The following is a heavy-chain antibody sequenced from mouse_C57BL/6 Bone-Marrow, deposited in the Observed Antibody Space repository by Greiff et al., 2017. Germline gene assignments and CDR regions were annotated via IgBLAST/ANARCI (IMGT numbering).Heavy chain of an antibody. J-gene: IGHJ2*01. CDR3: AREGTGGYFDY. D-gene: IGHD3-1*01. CDR2: ISYDGSN. V-gene: IGHV3-6*01. CDR1: GYSITSGYY. Sequence: EVQLVESGPGLVKPSQSLSLTCSVTGYSITSGYYWNWIRQFPGNKLEWMGYISYDGSNNYNPSLKNRISITRDTSKNQFFLKLNSVTTEDTATYYCAREGTGGYFDYWGQGTTLTVSS.